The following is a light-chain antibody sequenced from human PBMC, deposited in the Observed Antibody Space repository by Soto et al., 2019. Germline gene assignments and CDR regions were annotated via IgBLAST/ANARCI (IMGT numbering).Light chain of an antibody. V-gene: IGLV2-14*01. CDR2: EVS. J-gene: IGLJ1*01. CDR1: SNDVAGYHY. CDR3: SSYRNYGSLDYV. Sequence: QSVLTQPASVSGSPGQAITIACTGTSNDVAGYHYVSWYQQHPGKAPKLMIYEVSNRPSGISNPFSGSKSGNTASLTISGLKAEEESDYSCSSYRNYGSLDYVFGTGTKV.